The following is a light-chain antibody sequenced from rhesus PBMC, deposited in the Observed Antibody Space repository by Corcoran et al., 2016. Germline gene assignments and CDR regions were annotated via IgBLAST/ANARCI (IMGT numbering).Light chain of an antibody. Sequence: DIQMTQSPSSLSACVGDRVTITCRASQGISSYLAWYQQKPGKAPKPLIYYASNLESGVPSRFSGSGSGTEFTLTISSLQPEDFATYYCQHGYGTPPTFGGGTKVEIK. V-gene: IGKV1-37*01. CDR2: YAS. J-gene: IGKJ4*01. CDR1: QGISSY. CDR3: QHGYGTPPT.